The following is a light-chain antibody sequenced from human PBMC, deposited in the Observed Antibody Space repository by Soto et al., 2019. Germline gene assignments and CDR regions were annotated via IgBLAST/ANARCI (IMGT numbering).Light chain of an antibody. CDR1: SSKIGSSY. V-gene: IGLV1-47*01. Sequence: QSVLTQPPSASGTPGQRVTISCSGSSSKIGSSYVYWYQQLTGTAPKLLIYRNNQRPSGVPDRFSGSKSGTSASLAISGLRSEDEADYYCAAWDDTLEVVFGGGTKLTVL. CDR3: AAWDDTLEVV. J-gene: IGLJ2*01. CDR2: RNN.